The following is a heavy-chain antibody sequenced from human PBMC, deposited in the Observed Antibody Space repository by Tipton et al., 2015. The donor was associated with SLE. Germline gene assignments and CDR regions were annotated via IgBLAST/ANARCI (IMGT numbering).Heavy chain of an antibody. CDR3: AKNGEEWSSLNWFDP. V-gene: IGHV3-9*01. CDR2: ISWSSGSI. CDR1: GFTFDDYA. D-gene: IGHD3-3*01. J-gene: IGHJ5*02. Sequence: SLRLSCAASGFTFDDYAMHWVRQAPGKGLEWVSGISWSSGSIGYADSVKGRFTISRDNAKNSLYLQMNSLRAEDTALYYCAKNGEEWSSLNWFDPWGQGTLVTVSS.